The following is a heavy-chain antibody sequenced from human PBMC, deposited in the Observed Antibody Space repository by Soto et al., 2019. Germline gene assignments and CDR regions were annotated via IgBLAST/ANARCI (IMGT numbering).Heavy chain of an antibody. CDR2: IFHDGTA. CDR1: GVSISSGNW. J-gene: IGHJ4*02. CDR3: ARIAYETRLNYMYFDF. V-gene: IGHV4-4*02. Sequence: SETLSLTCAVSGVSISSGNWWTWVRQSPQRGLEYIGEIFHDGTANYYPSFERRVAISVDTSKNQFSLKLTSVTAADTAIYFCARIAYETRLNYMYFDFWGQGTLVTVSS. D-gene: IGHD3-10*01.